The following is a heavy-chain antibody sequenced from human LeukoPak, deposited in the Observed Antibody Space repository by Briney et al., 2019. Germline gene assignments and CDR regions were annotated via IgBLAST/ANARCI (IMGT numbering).Heavy chain of an antibody. CDR1: GGSFSGYY. D-gene: IGHD2-2*01. J-gene: IGHJ1*01. Sequence: PSETLSLTCAVYGGSFSGYYWSWIRQPPGKGLEWIGEINHRGSTNNNPSLKSRVTISVATSKNQSSMKLSSVTAADTAVYYCAGKLLSKSATFQHWGQGTLVTVSS. V-gene: IGHV4-34*01. CDR2: INHRGST. CDR3: AGKLLSKSATFQH.